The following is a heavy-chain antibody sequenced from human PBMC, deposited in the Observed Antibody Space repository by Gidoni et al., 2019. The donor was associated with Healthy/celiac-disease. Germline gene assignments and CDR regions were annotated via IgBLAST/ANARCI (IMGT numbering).Heavy chain of an antibody. Sequence: EVQLVESGGGLVQPGGSLRLSCAASGFTFRRYEMNWVRQAPGKGLEWVSYISSSGSTIYYADSVKGRFTISRDNAKNSLYLQMNSLRAEDTAVYYCARGNDFWSGYRGPVDYWGQGTLVTVSS. V-gene: IGHV3-48*03. D-gene: IGHD3-3*01. CDR3: ARGNDFWSGYRGPVDY. CDR1: GFTFRRYE. CDR2: ISSSGSTI. J-gene: IGHJ4*02.